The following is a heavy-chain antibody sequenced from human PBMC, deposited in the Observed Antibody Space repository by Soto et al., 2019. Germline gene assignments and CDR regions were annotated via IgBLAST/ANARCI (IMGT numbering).Heavy chain of an antibody. CDR2: IDLDNDNR. Sequence: SVKVSCKASGHTFTGHHMHWVRQAPGQGLEWMGYIDLDNDNRASAQKFQGRVTTTRDTSITTAYMELSGLRSDDTAVYYCGLEPTGTGGFDYWGQGTLVTVSS. V-gene: IGHV1-2*02. CDR3: GLEPTGTGGFDY. J-gene: IGHJ4*02. CDR1: GHTFTGHH. D-gene: IGHD7-27*01.